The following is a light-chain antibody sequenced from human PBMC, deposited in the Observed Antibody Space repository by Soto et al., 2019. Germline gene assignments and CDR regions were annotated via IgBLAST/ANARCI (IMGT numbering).Light chain of an antibody. V-gene: IGKV1-39*01. CDR3: QQSYTTPSIT. Sequence: DNRVTQSPSSLSASVGDRVTIPFRASQSISSYLNWYQQKPGKAPKLLIYAASSLQSGVPSRFSGSGSGTDFTLTITSLQPEDFATYYCQQSYTTPSITFGQGTRLEI. CDR2: AAS. J-gene: IGKJ5*01. CDR1: QSISSY.